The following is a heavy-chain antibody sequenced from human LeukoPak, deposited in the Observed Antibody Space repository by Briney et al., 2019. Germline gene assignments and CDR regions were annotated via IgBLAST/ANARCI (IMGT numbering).Heavy chain of an antibody. V-gene: IGHV4-59*01. CDR2: VYNSGST. D-gene: IGHD3-3*01. J-gene: IGHJ3*02. CDR1: GDSISSYY. CDR3: ARSGAAWGGYPPRASDI. Sequence: SETLSLTCTVSGDSISSYYWTWIRQPPGKALEWIGYVYNSGSTDYNPSLKSRVTISVNTSRNQFSLRVNSVTAADTAVYYCARSGAAWGGYPPRASDIWGQGTMVTVSS.